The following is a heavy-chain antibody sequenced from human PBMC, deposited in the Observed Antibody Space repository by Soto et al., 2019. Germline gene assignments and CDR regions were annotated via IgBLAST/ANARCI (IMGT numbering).Heavy chain of an antibody. CDR1: GGSFSGYY. CDR3: ARGLGTAVVGAAGFFDY. D-gene: IGHD6-13*01. Sequence: SETLSLTCAVYGGSFSGYYWSWIRQPPGKGLEWIGEINHSGSTNYNPSLKSRATISVDTSKNQFSLKLSSVTAADTAVYYCARGLGTAVVGAAGFFDYWGQGTLVTVSS. V-gene: IGHV4-34*01. CDR2: INHSGST. J-gene: IGHJ4*02.